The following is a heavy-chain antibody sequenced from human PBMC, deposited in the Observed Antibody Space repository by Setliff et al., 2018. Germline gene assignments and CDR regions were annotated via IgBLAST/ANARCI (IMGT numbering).Heavy chain of an antibody. CDR1: GSAFSGHY. D-gene: IGHD2-2*01. Sequence: GASVKVSCKASGSAFSGHYIHWVRQAPGQGFEWMGWINPSSGGSNYAQSFQGRVTMTRDTSIRTAFMEVTSLRPDDTAIYYCARVSPVDYQWGQGTLVTVSS. J-gene: IGHJ4*02. CDR2: INPSSGGS. CDR3: ARVSPVDYQ. V-gene: IGHV1-2*02.